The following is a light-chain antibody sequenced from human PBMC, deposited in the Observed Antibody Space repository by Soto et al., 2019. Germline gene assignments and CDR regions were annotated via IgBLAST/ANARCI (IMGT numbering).Light chain of an antibody. CDR3: QQLNSYPRT. J-gene: IGKJ1*01. V-gene: IGKV1-27*01. CDR2: GAS. Sequence: DIQMTQSQSSLSASVGDRVAITCRASQFISNSLAWYQQKPGKPPKLLIYGASTLQLGVSSRFTGGGSGTEFTLTISSLQPEDFATYYCQQLNSYPRTFGQGTNVDIK. CDR1: QFISNS.